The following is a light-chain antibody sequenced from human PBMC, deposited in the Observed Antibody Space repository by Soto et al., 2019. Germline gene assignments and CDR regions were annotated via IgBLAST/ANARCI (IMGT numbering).Light chain of an antibody. CDR1: QSVSSTY. V-gene: IGKV3-20*01. CDR2: GAS. J-gene: IGKJ1*01. CDR3: QQYGSSDP. Sequence: THPPRSLYLSPVERATLSCRASQSVSSTYLAWYQQKPGQAPRLLIYGASSRATGIPDRFSGSGSGTDFTLTISRLEPDDFAVYYCQQYGSSDPFGQGAKVAIK.